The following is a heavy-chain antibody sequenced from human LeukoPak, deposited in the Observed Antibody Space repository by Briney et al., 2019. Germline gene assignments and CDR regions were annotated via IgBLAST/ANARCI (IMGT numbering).Heavy chain of an antibody. CDR3: ARRDHGDYGEEY. J-gene: IGHJ4*02. CDR2: IKQDGSEK. V-gene: IGHV3-7*01. Sequence: GGSLRLSCAASGFTFDDYGMGWVRQAPGKGLEWVANIKQDGSEKYYVDSVKGRFTISRDNTKNSLSLQMNSLRAEDTAVYYCARRDHGDYGEEYWGQGTLVTVSS. CDR1: GFTFDDYG. D-gene: IGHD4-17*01.